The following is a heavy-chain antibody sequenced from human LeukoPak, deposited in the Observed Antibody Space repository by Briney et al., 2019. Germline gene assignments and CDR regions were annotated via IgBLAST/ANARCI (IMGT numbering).Heavy chain of an antibody. V-gene: IGHV4-34*01. Sequence: NPSETLSLTFAVYGGSFSGYYWSWIRQPPGKGLEWIGSIYHSGSTYYNPSLKSRVTISVDTSKNQFSLKLSSVTAADTAVYYCARSAYYYDSSGYYYSYWGQGTLVTVSS. J-gene: IGHJ4*02. CDR2: IYHSGST. CDR1: GGSFSGYY. D-gene: IGHD3-22*01. CDR3: ARSAYYYDSSGYYYSY.